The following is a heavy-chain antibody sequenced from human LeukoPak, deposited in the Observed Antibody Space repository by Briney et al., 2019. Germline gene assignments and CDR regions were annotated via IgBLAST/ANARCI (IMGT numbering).Heavy chain of an antibody. D-gene: IGHD6-19*01. CDR3: AKGRGSGWAMFDY. CDR1: GFTFSSYS. V-gene: IGHV3-21*04. Sequence: GGSLRLSCAASGFTFSSYSMNWVRQAPGKGLEWVSSISGSSIYIYYTDSVKGRFTISRDNANNSLYLQMNSLRAEDTAVYYCAKGRGSGWAMFDYWGQGTLVTVSS. CDR2: ISGSSIYI. J-gene: IGHJ4*02.